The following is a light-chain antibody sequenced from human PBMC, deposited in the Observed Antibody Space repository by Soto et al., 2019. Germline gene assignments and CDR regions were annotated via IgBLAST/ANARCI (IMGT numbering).Light chain of an antibody. CDR3: QQYYTTPWT. V-gene: IGKV4-1*01. CDR1: QSVLYSSNNKNY. J-gene: IGKJ1*01. Sequence: DIVMTQSPDSLAVSLGERATINFNASQSVLYSSNNKNYLAWYQQKPGQPPKALIYWASTRESGVPDRFSGSGSGTDFTLTISSLQAEDVAVYYCQQYYTTPWTFGQGTKVDIK. CDR2: WAS.